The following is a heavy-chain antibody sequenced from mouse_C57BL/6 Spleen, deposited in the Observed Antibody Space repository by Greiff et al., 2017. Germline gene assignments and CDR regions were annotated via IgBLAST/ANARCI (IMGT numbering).Heavy chain of an antibody. V-gene: IGHV1-15*01. J-gene: IGHJ2*01. D-gene: IGHD3-3*01. CDR2: IDPETGGT. Sequence: QVQLKESGAELVRPGASVTLSCKASGYTFTDYEMNWVKQTPVHGLEWIGAIDPETGGTAYNQKFKGKAILTADKSSSTAYMDLRSLTSEDSAVYYCTRIRVGFDYWGQGTTLTVSS. CDR1: GYTFTDYE. CDR3: TRIRVGFDY.